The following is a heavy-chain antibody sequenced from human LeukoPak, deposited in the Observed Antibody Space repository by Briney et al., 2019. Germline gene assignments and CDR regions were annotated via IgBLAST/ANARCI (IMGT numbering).Heavy chain of an antibody. CDR2: INPSGGST. CDR3: ARVVGATVYYFDY. Sequence: ASVNVSCKASGYTFIRYYIHWVRQAPGQGLEWMGVINPSGGSTTYAQKFQGRVTMTRDTSTSTAYMDLRSLRSDDTAVYYCARVVGATVYYFDYWGQGTLVTVSS. J-gene: IGHJ4*02. D-gene: IGHD1-26*01. CDR1: GYTFIRYY. V-gene: IGHV1-46*01.